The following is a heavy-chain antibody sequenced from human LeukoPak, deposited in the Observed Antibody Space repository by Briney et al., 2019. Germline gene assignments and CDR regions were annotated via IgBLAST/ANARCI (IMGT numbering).Heavy chain of an antibody. J-gene: IGHJ4*02. CDR3: ARDGQSSTSFFDY. CDR2: IYYSGST. V-gene: IGHV4-59*01. CDR1: GGSISSYY. Sequence: SETLSLTCTVSGGSISSYYWSWIRQPPGKGLEWIGYIYYSGSTNYNPSLKSRVTISVDTSKNQFSLKLSSVTAADTAVYYCARDGQSSTSFFDYWGQGALVTVSS. D-gene: IGHD2-2*01.